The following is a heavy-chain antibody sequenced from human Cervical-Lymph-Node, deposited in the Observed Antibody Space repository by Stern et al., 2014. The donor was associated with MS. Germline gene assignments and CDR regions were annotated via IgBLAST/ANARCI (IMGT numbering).Heavy chain of an antibody. D-gene: IGHD3-3*01. CDR3: ATEHDFGSGPFDY. Sequence: QVQLQESGPGLVKPSQTLSLTCTVSGGSINSGDYNWSWIRQHPGKGLEWIGHINYSGSTNYNPSLRSRVRISADTSKNQLSLKVSSVTAADTAMYFCATEHDFGSGPFDYGGQGILVTVSP. CDR2: INYSGST. V-gene: IGHV4-31*03. J-gene: IGHJ4*02. CDR1: GGSINSGDYN.